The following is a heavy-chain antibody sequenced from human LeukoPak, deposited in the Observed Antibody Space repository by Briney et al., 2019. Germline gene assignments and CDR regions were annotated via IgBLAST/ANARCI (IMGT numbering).Heavy chain of an antibody. V-gene: IGHV3-74*01. J-gene: IGHJ4*02. D-gene: IGHD5-12*01. CDR3: AREGYSGYLLDY. CDR2: INSDGSST. Sequence: GGSLRLSCAASGFTFSSYWMHWVRQAPGKGLVWVSRINSDGSSTSYADSVKGRFTISRDNAKNTLYLQMNSLRAEDTAVYYYAREGYSGYLLDYWGQGTRVTVSS. CDR1: GFTFSSYW.